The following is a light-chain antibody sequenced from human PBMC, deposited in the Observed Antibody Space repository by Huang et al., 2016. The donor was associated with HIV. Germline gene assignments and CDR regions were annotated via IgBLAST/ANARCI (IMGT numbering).Light chain of an antibody. CDR1: QSVSSY. Sequence: EIVLTQSPATLSLSPGERATLSCRASQSVSSYLAWYQQKPGQAPRLLIYHASNRATGIPARFSGSGSGTDFTLTISSLEPEDFAVYYCQQRSNWAPITFGGGTKVEIK. J-gene: IGKJ4*01. CDR2: HAS. CDR3: QQRSNWAPIT. V-gene: IGKV3-11*01.